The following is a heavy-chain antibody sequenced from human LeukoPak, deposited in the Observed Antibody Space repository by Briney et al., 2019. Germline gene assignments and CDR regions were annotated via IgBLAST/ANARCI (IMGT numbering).Heavy chain of an antibody. J-gene: IGHJ5*02. CDR1: GYTFTSYG. CDR3: AREADDSSGYYYALTQNWFDP. D-gene: IGHD3-22*01. V-gene: IGHV1-18*01. CDR2: ISAYNGST. Sequence: GASVKVSCKASGYTFTSYGISWVRQAPGQGLEWMGWISAYNGSTNYAQKLQGRVTMTTDTSTSTAYMELRSLRSDDTAVYYCAREADDSSGYYYALTQNWFDPWGQGTLVTVSS.